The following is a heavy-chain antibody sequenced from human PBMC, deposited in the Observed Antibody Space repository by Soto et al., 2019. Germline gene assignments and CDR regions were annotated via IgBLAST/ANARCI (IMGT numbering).Heavy chain of an antibody. CDR1: GYTFTSYA. J-gene: IGHJ6*02. Sequence: KEGGASVKVSCKASGYTFTSYAMHWVRQAPGQRLEWMGWINAGNGNTKYSQKFQGRVTITRDTSASTAYMELSSLRSEDTAVYYCARPGEVAGPSYYYYYYGMDVWGQGTTVTVSS. V-gene: IGHV1-3*01. D-gene: IGHD6-19*01. CDR2: INAGNGNT. CDR3: ARPGEVAGPSYYYYYYGMDV.